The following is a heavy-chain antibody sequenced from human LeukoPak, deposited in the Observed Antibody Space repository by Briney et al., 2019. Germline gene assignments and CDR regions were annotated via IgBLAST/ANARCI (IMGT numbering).Heavy chain of an antibody. CDR3: ARGWGPMQWLAFDY. Sequence: GGSLRLSCAASGFTVSSNYMSWVRQAPGKGLEWVSVIYSGGSTYYADSVKGRFTISRDNSKNTLYLQMNSLRAEDTAVYYCARGWGPMQWLAFDYWGQGTLVTVSS. J-gene: IGHJ4*02. CDR2: IYSGGST. D-gene: IGHD6-19*01. V-gene: IGHV3-66*01. CDR1: GFTVSSNY.